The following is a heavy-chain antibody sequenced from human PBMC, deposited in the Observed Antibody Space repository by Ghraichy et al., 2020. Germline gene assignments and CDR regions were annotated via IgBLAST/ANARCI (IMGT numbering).Heavy chain of an antibody. J-gene: IGHJ4*02. CDR1: GGSISSSNW. V-gene: IGHV4-4*02. Sequence: SETLSLTCAVSGGSISSSNWWSWVRQPPGKGLEWIGEIYHSGSTNYNPSLKSRVTISVDKSKNQFSLKLSSVTAADTAVYYCARLRIVVSYTPNEYYFDYWGQGTLVTVSS. CDR2: IYHSGST. CDR3: ARLRIVVSYTPNEYYFDY. D-gene: IGHD2-2*02.